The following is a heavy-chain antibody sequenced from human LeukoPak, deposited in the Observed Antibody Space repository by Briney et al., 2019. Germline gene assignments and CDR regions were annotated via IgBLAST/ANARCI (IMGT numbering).Heavy chain of an antibody. D-gene: IGHD2-15*01. V-gene: IGHV4-34*01. Sequence: SETLSLTCAVYGGSFSGYYWSWIRQPPGKGLEWIGEINHSGSTNYNPSLKSRVTISVDTSKNQFSLKLCSVTAADTAVYYCARILGYCSGGSCRDYWGQGTLVTVSS. J-gene: IGHJ4*02. CDR2: INHSGST. CDR1: GGSFSGYY. CDR3: ARILGYCSGGSCRDY.